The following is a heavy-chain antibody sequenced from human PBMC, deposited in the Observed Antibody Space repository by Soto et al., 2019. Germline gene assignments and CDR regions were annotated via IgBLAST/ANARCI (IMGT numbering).Heavy chain of an antibody. V-gene: IGHV4-59*01. J-gene: IGHJ4*02. D-gene: IGHD6-19*01. CDR3: ARGHTYRGYSSGGDYFDY. CDR2: IYYSGST. Sequence: SETLSLTGTVSGGSISSYYWSWIRQPPGKGLEWIGYIYYSGSTNYNPSLKSRVTISVDTSKNQFSLKLSSVTAADTAVYYCARGHTYRGYSSGGDYFDYWGQGTLVTVSS. CDR1: GGSISSYY.